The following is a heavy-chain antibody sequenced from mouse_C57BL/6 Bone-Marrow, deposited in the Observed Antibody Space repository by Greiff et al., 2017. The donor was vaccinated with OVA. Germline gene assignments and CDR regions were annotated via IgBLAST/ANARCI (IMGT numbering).Heavy chain of an antibody. CDR1: GFTFSSYT. Sequence: EVQVVESGGGLVKPGGSLKLSCAASGFTFSSYTMSWVRQTPEKRLEWVATISGGGGNTYYPDSVKGRFTISRDNAKNTLYLQMSSLRSEDTALYYCARHAAQAYYFDYWGQGTTLTVSS. V-gene: IGHV5-9*01. D-gene: IGHD3-2*02. CDR2: ISGGGGNT. J-gene: IGHJ2*01. CDR3: ARHAAQAYYFDY.